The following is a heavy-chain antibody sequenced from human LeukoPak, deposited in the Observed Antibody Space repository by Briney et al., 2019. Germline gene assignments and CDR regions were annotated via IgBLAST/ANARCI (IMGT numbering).Heavy chain of an antibody. Sequence: PSETLSLTCAVYGGSFSGYYWSWIRQPPGKGLEWIREINHSGSTNYNPSLKSRVTISVDTSKNQFSLKLSSVTAADTAVYYCAREWYSSGWKDWGQGTLVTVSS. CDR3: AREWYSSGWKD. V-gene: IGHV4-34*01. CDR2: INHSGST. CDR1: GGSFSGYY. J-gene: IGHJ4*02. D-gene: IGHD6-19*01.